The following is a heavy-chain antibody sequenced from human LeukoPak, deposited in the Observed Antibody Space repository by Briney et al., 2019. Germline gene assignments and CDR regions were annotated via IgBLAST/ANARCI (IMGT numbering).Heavy chain of an antibody. D-gene: IGHD6-13*01. CDR2: ISYSGIT. CDR1: GGSIGSDF. Sequence: SETLSLTCTVSGGSIGSDFWSWIRQPPGKGLEWIGYISYSGITNYNPSLKSRVTISVDTSKNQFSLRLRSVTAADTAVYFCAGDIAAVNTPRSRLDPWGQGTLVTVSS. J-gene: IGHJ5*02. V-gene: IGHV4-59*08. CDR3: AGDIAAVNTPRSRLDP.